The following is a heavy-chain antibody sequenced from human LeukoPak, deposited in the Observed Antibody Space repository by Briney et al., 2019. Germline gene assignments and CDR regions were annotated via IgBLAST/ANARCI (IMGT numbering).Heavy chain of an antibody. CDR2: ISSSADST. CDR1: GGTFSNYA. CDR3: ARGYCSGGSCGRFDP. J-gene: IGHJ5*02. D-gene: IGHD2-15*01. V-gene: IGHV3-23*01. Sequence: GASVKVSCKASGGTFSNYAMSWVRQAPGKGLEWVSAISSSADSTYYADSVKGRFTISRDNSKNTLYLQMNSLRAEDTAVYYCARGYCSGGSCGRFDPWGQGTLVTVSS.